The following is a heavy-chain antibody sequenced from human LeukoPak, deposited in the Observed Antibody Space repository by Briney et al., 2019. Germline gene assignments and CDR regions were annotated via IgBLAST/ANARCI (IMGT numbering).Heavy chain of an antibody. CDR2: IRSKAYGGTT. V-gene: IGHV3-49*04. J-gene: IGHJ4*02. CDR1: GFAFGDYA. Sequence: GGSLRLSCTASGFAFGDYAMSWVRQAPGKGLEWVGFIRSKAYGGTTEYAASVKGRFTISRDDSKSIAYLQMNSLKTEDTGVYYCTRGKGDQGWYWGQGTLVTVSS. CDR3: TRGKGDQGWY. D-gene: IGHD2-15*01.